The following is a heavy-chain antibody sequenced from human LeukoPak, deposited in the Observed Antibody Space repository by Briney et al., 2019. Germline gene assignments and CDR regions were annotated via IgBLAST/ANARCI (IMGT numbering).Heavy chain of an antibody. CDR1: GFSLTTSAVG. D-gene: IGHD2-2*01. Sequence: SGPTLLNPTHPLTLTCTFSGFSLTTSAVGVGWIRKPPGQALEWLALIYSDNDKRYNPSLKSRLSITKDTSKNQVVLTVTNVDLEDTATYFCAHRGKYLTWFDPWGQGTLVIVSS. CDR3: AHRGKYLTWFDP. J-gene: IGHJ5*02. V-gene: IGHV2-5*02. CDR2: IYSDNDK.